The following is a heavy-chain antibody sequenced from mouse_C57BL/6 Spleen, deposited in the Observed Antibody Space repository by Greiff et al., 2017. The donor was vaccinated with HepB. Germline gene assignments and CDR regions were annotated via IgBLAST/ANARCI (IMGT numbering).Heavy chain of an antibody. CDR3: TKGSPCAY. Sequence: VQLQQSGAELVRPGASVTLSCKASGYTFTDYEMHWVKQTPVHGLEWIGAIDPETGGTAYNQKFKGKAILTADKSSSTAYMELRSLTSEDSAVYYCTKGSPCAYWGQGTLVTVSA. CDR2: IDPETGGT. J-gene: IGHJ3*01. CDR1: GYTFTDYE. V-gene: IGHV1-15*01. D-gene: IGHD1-1*02.